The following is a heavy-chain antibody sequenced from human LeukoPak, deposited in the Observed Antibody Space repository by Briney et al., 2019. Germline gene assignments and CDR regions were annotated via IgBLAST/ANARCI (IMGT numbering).Heavy chain of an antibody. CDR3: ARGITMVRGVIRYYYYMDV. D-gene: IGHD3-10*01. Sequence: GGSLRLSCAASGFTFSSYWMSWVRQAPGKGLEWVANIKQDGSENYYVDSVKGRFTISRDNAKNSLYLQMNSLRAEDTAVYYCARGITMVRGVIRYYYYMDVWGKGTTVTVSS. CDR1: GFTFSSYW. CDR2: IKQDGSEN. J-gene: IGHJ6*03. V-gene: IGHV3-7*01.